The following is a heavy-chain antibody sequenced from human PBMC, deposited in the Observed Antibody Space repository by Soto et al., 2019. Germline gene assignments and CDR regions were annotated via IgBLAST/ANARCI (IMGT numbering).Heavy chain of an antibody. Sequence: SETLSLTCTVSGGSVSSESHYWSWIRQAPGKGLEWLATIYYTGYNYHNPSLKTHVTISVDTSKDQFSLKLTSVTAADTALYYCARSAIANHWLFDLCARRTPVTVSA. CDR1: GGSVSSESHY. D-gene: IGHD5-18*01. J-gene: IGHJ2*01. CDR3: ARSAIANHWLFDL. V-gene: IGHV4-39*01. CDR2: IYYTGYN.